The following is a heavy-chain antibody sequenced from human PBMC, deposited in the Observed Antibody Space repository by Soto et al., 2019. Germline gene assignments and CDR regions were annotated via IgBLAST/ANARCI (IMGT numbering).Heavy chain of an antibody. CDR2: INSDGSST. V-gene: IGHV3-74*01. Sequence: EVQLVESGGGLVQPGGSLRLSCAASGFTFSSSWMHWVRQGPGKGLVWVSRINSDGSSTKYVDSVQGRFTISRDNAKNTLYLQMNNLRAEDTAVYYCARDYIVRGRDSNWFDPWGQGTLVTVSS. CDR1: GFTFSSSW. J-gene: IGHJ5*02. D-gene: IGHD3-10*01. CDR3: ARDYIVRGRDSNWFDP.